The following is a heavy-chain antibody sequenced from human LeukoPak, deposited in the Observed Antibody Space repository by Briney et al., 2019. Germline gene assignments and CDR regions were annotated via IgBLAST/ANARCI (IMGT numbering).Heavy chain of an antibody. Sequence: SETLSLTCTVSGGSISSYYWSWIRQPPGKGLEWIGYISTSGSTNYNPSLKSRVIISLDTSKTHFSLKLSSVTAAETAVYYCARGHWFDPWGQGTLVTVSS. CDR1: GGSISSYY. V-gene: IGHV4-4*09. J-gene: IGHJ5*02. CDR3: ARGHWFDP. CDR2: ISTSGST.